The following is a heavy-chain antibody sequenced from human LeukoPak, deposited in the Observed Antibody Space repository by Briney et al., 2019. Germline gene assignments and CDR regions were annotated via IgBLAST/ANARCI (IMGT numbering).Heavy chain of an antibody. Sequence: PGGSLRLSCEASGVTFSSYVMSWVRQAPGKGPEWVSGISGSGGGTYYADSVKGRFAISRDITKNTLYLQMNSLRAEDTAVYYCAKDGLQFSEWLPPLGYWGQGTLVTVSS. D-gene: IGHD3-3*01. J-gene: IGHJ4*02. CDR3: AKDGLQFSEWLPPLGY. CDR1: GVTFSSYV. CDR2: ISGSGGGT. V-gene: IGHV3-23*01.